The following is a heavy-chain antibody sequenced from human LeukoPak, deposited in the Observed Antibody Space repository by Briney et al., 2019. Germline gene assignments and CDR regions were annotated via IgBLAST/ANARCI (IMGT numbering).Heavy chain of an antibody. Sequence: GGSLRLSCAASGFTFNSYSMNWVRQAPGKGLEWVSSISSSSSYIYYADSVKGRFTISRDNAKNSPYLQMNSLRAEDTAVYYCARGPYCSSTSCYTRGSYYMDVWGKGTTVTVSS. CDR3: ARGPYCSSTSCYTRGSYYMDV. J-gene: IGHJ6*03. D-gene: IGHD2-2*02. V-gene: IGHV3-21*01. CDR1: GFTFNSYS. CDR2: ISSSSSYI.